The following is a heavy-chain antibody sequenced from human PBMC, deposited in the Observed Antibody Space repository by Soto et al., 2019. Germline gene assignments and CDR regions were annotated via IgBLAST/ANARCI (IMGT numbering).Heavy chain of an antibody. CDR2: ISYDGSNK. Sequence: GGSLRLSCPASGFTFSSYGMHWVRQAPGKGLEWVAVISYDGSNKYYADSVKGRFTISRDNSKNTLYLQMNSLRAEDTAVYYCANEYCSSTSCYNYYYYMDVWGKGTTVTVSS. J-gene: IGHJ6*03. V-gene: IGHV3-30*18. CDR3: ANEYCSSTSCYNYYYYMDV. CDR1: GFTFSSYG. D-gene: IGHD2-2*02.